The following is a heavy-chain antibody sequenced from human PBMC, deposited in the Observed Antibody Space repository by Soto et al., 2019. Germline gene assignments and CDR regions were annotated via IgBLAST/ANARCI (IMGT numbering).Heavy chain of an antibody. Sequence: PSETLSLTCTVSGGSISSYYWSWIRQPPGKGLEWIGYIYYSGSTNYNPSLKSRVTISVDTSKNQFSLKLSSVTAADTAVYYCARLPPTGTTFGAGSFDYWGQGTLVTVSS. J-gene: IGHJ4*02. CDR1: GGSISSYY. CDR3: ARLPPTGTTFGAGSFDY. V-gene: IGHV4-59*08. D-gene: IGHD1-7*01. CDR2: IYYSGST.